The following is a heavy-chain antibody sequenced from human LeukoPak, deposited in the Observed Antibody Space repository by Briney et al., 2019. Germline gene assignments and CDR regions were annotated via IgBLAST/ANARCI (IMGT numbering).Heavy chain of an antibody. CDR3: AKDPIAAAGLFDY. D-gene: IGHD6-13*01. CDR2: ISYDGSNK. Sequence: PGGSLRLSCAASGFTFSSYGMHWVRQAPGKGLEWVAVISYDGSNKYYADSVKGRFTISRDNSKNTLYLQMNSLRAEDTAVYYCAKDPIAAAGLFDYWGQGTLVTVSS. V-gene: IGHV3-30*18. J-gene: IGHJ4*02. CDR1: GFTFSSYG.